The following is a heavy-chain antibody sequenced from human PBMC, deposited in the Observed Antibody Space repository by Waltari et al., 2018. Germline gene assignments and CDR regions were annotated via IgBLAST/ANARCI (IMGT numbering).Heavy chain of an antibody. CDR2: ISGSGEST. CDR3: AKGTNMVITHSYFDC. V-gene: IGHV3-23*01. D-gene: IGHD2-21*01. Sequence: EVQLLESGGGLVQPGGSPRLSCEASGFPFTNYAMNWVRQAPGKGTEWVSAISGSGESTYYADSVKGRFSISRDNPKNTLYLQMSSLRAEDTAVYYCAKGTNMVITHSYFDCWGQGILVTVSS. CDR1: GFPFTNYA. J-gene: IGHJ4*02.